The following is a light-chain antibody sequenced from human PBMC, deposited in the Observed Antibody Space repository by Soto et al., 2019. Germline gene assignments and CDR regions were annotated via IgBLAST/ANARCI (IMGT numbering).Light chain of an antibody. Sequence: DIVMTQSPLSLPVTLGQPASISCRSSQSLVFSDGNTYLNWFHQRPGQSPRRLIYKISNRDSGVPDRFSGSGSGTDFTLKISRVEAEDVGVYYCMQGTYWPFTFGPGTKVDLK. J-gene: IGKJ3*01. CDR3: MQGTYWPFT. CDR1: QSLVFSDGNTY. V-gene: IGKV2-30*01. CDR2: KIS.